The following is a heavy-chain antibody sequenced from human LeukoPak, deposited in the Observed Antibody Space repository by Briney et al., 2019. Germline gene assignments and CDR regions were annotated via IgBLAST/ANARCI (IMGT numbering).Heavy chain of an antibody. CDR1: GGSISSSSYY. D-gene: IGHD5-24*01. V-gene: IGHV4-39*01. CDR2: IYYSGST. CDR3: ARPMATIPVDAFDI. Sequence: SETLSLTCTVSGGSISSSSYYWGWIRQPPGKGLEWIGSIYYSGSTYYNPSLKSRVTISVDTSKNQFSLKLSSVTAADTAVYYCARPMATIPVDAFDIWGQGTMVTVSS. J-gene: IGHJ3*02.